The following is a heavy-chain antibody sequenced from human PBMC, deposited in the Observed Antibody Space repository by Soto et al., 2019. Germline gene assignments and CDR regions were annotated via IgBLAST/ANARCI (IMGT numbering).Heavy chain of an antibody. D-gene: IGHD3-10*01. J-gene: IGHJ4*02. CDR1: GLIFSSYA. Sequence: GGSLRRSCVASGLIFSSYAISWVRQAPGKGLEWVSTISGGSDDYADSVKGRFAIARDDSKNTLYLQMNSLRGEDTAIYYCAKDVVRGVIMTNLYYFDYWGQGTLVTVSS. CDR2: ISGGSD. CDR3: AKDVVRGVIMTNLYYFDY. V-gene: IGHV3-23*01.